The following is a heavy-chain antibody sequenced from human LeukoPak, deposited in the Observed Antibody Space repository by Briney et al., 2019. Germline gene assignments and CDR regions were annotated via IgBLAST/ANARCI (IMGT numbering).Heavy chain of an antibody. J-gene: IGHJ4*02. CDR1: GYSISSGYY. CDR2: IYYSGST. Sequence: SETLSLTCTVSGYSISSGYYWSWIRQHPGKGLEWIGYIYYSGSTYYNPSLKSRVTISVDTSKNQFSLKLSSVTAADTAVYYCARAPAYGGNSAYDYWGQGTLVTVSS. D-gene: IGHD4-23*01. CDR3: ARAPAYGGNSAYDY. V-gene: IGHV4-31*03.